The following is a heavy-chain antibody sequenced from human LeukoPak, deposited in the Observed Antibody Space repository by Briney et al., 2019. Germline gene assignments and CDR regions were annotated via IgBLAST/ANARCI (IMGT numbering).Heavy chain of an antibody. CDR3: ARGAWYYDILTGYWGYFDY. D-gene: IGHD3-9*01. CDR2: IYYSGST. J-gene: IGHJ4*02. V-gene: IGHV4-61*08. Sequence: SETLSLTCTVSGGSISSGDYYWSWIRQPPGKGLEWIGYIYYSGSTNYNPSLKSRVTISVDTSKNQFSLKLSSVTAADTAVYYCARGAWYYDILTGYWGYFDYWGQGTLVTVSS. CDR1: GGSISSGDYY.